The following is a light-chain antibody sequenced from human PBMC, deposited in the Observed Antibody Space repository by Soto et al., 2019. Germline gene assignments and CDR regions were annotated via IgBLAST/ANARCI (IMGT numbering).Light chain of an antibody. CDR1: QSVSYSQ. CDR2: GAS. J-gene: IGKJ1*01. Sequence: EIVLTQSPGTLSLSPGERATLSCRASQSVSYSQLTWYQQKPGQAPRVLIYGASSRATGIPDRFSGSGSGTDFTLTIRRLEPEDFAVYYCQQYGSSPRTFGQGTKVEIK. V-gene: IGKV3-20*01. CDR3: QQYGSSPRT.